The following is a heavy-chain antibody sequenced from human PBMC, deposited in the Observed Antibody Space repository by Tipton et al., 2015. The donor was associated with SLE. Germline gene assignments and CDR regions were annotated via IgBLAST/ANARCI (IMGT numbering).Heavy chain of an antibody. CDR2: IFDNGNS. D-gene: IGHD6-13*01. CDR3: ARVVYSFSEAFDI. Sequence: TLSLTCTVSGASMSGYYWSWIRQSPGKGLEWIGYIFDNGNSNYNPSLKSRVTISIDTSKNQFSLRLTSLTAADTAVYYCARVVYSFSEAFDIWGQGTLGTVSS. J-gene: IGHJ3*02. CDR1: GASMSGYY. V-gene: IGHV4-59*01.